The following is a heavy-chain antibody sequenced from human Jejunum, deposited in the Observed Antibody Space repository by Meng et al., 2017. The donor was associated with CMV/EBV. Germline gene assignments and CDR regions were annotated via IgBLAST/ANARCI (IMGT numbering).Heavy chain of an antibody. D-gene: IGHD3-16*01. J-gene: IGHJ4*02. V-gene: IGHV3-21*01. CDR3: ARDSSYPL. Sequence: SLSLSCAVSGFTFSLYSMSWVRQAPGKGLEWVSSISSSRSYIYYADSVKGRFTISRDNTKNFLFLQMDSLRAEDTAVYYCARDSSYPLWGQGTLVTVSS. CDR2: ISSSRSYI. CDR1: GFTFSLYS.